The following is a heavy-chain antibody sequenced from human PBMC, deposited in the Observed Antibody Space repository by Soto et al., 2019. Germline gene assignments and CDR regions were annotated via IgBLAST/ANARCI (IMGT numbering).Heavy chain of an antibody. J-gene: IGHJ4*02. V-gene: IGHV1-8*01. CDR1: GYSFTTYD. CDR3: ARNRRKTGDFDY. CDR2: MDPNSGDT. D-gene: IGHD7-27*01. Sequence: QVQLVQSGAEVEKPGASVKVSCKASGYSFTTYDINWMRQATGQGLEWMGWMDPNSGDTGYAQKFQGRAVMTRDTSISTAYMELSSLRSDDTALYYCARNRRKTGDFDYWGQGTLVTVSS.